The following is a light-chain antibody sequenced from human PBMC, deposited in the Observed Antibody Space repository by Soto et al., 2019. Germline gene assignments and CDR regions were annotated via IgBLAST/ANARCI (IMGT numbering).Light chain of an antibody. CDR2: DVS. CDR3: SSYTSSSTLV. Sequence: QSALTQPASVSGSPGQSITISCTGTSSDVGGYNYVSWYQQHPGKDPKLMISDVSSRPSGVSNRFSGSKSGNTASLTISGLQAEDEADYYCSSYTSSSTLVFGGGTQLTVL. J-gene: IGLJ3*02. CDR1: SSDVGGYNY. V-gene: IGLV2-14*01.